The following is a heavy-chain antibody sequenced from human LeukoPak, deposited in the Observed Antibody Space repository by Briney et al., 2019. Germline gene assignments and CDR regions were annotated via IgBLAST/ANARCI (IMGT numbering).Heavy chain of an antibody. CDR1: GFTFSGSA. Sequence: GGSLRLSCAASGFTFSGSAMHWVRQASGKGLEWVGRIRSKANSYATAYAASVKGRFTISRDDSKNTAYLQMNSLKTEDTAVYYCTRPNRTNDPGDYWGQGTLVTVSS. V-gene: IGHV3-73*01. J-gene: IGHJ4*02. CDR3: TRPNRTNDPGDY. CDR2: IRSKANSYAT. D-gene: IGHD1-1*01.